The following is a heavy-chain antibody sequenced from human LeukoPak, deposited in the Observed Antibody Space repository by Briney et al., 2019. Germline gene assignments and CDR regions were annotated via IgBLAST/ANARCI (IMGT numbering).Heavy chain of an antibody. CDR3: ARGNVLRFLEWKGTFDY. J-gene: IGHJ4*02. Sequence: SETLSLTCAVYGGSFRGYYWSWIRQPPGKGLEWIGEINHSGSTNYNPSLKSRVTISVDTSKNQFSLKLSSVTAADTAVYYCARGNVLRFLEWKGTFDYWGQGTLVTVSS. CDR1: GGSFRGYY. V-gene: IGHV4-34*01. CDR2: INHSGST. D-gene: IGHD3-3*01.